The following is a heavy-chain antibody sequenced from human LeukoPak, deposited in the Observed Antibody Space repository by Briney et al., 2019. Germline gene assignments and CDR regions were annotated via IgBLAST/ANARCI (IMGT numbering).Heavy chain of an antibody. J-gene: IGHJ4*02. Sequence: GGSLRLSCAAAGFTFSSYSMNWVRQARGKGLEWVSSISSSSSYRYYAGSVKGRFTISRDNAKNSLYLQMNSLRVEDKAAYYCARDSGYYQNYDYWGQGTLVTVSS. D-gene: IGHD3-22*01. CDR3: ARDSGYYQNYDY. CDR2: ISSSSSYR. V-gene: IGHV3-21*01. CDR1: GFTFSSYS.